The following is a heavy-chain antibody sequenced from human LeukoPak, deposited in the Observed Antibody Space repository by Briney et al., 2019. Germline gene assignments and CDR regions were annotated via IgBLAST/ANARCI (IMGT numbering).Heavy chain of an antibody. D-gene: IGHD3-10*01. CDR2: ISGSGGST. CDR3: AKDQFYGSGSPSDY. V-gene: IGHV3-23*01. J-gene: IGHJ4*02. CDR1: GFTFSSYA. Sequence: GGSLRLSCAASGFTFSSYAMSWVRQAPGKGLEWVSAISGSGGSTYYADSVKGRFTISRDNSKNTLYLQMNSLRAEDTAVYYCAKDQFYGSGSPSDYWGQGTLVTVSS.